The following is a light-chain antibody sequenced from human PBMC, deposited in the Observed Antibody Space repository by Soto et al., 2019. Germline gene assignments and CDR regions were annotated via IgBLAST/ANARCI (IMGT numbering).Light chain of an antibody. Sequence: QSALTQPASVSGSPGQSITISCTGTTSDVGGYTYVSWYQQHTGKVPKLIIYEIRNRPSGVSDRFSGSKSGNTASLTISGLQGEDEADYYCSSYTTGNTLVFGGGTKLTVL. V-gene: IGLV2-14*01. CDR1: TSDVGGYTY. J-gene: IGLJ2*01. CDR2: EIR. CDR3: SSYTTGNTLV.